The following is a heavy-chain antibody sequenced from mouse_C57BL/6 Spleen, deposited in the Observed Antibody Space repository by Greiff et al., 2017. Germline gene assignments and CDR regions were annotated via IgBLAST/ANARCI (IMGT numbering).Heavy chain of an antibody. J-gene: IGHJ2*01. CDR1: GYTFTSYW. CDR2: IHPNSGST. Sequence: VQLQESGAELVKPGASVKLSCKASGYTFTSYWMHWVKQRPGQGLEWIGMIHPNSGSTNYNEKFKSKATLTVDKSSSTAYMQLSSLTSEDSAVYYCARANFFFDYWGQGTTLTVSS. D-gene: IGHD4-1*01. CDR3: ARANFFFDY. V-gene: IGHV1-64*01.